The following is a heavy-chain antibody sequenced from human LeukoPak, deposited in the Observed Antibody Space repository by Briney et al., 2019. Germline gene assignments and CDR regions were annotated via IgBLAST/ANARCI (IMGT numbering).Heavy chain of an antibody. Sequence: GGSLRLSCAASGFTFSSYVMHWVRQAPGKGLEWVSGINWNGGSTGYADSVKGRFTISRDNAKNSLYLQMNSLRAEDTALYYCARLRIYYMDVWGKGTTVTVSS. J-gene: IGHJ6*03. CDR3: ARLRIYYMDV. D-gene: IGHD1-14*01. CDR1: GFTFSSYV. V-gene: IGHV3-20*04. CDR2: INWNGGST.